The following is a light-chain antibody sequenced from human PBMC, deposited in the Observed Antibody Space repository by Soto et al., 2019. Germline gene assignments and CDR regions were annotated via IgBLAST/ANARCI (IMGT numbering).Light chain of an antibody. Sequence: QSALTQPASVCGSPGQSITLSCTGTSSDVGGFDSVSWYQQHPGSAPKLMIYEVTNRPSGVSHRFSGSKSGNTASLTISGLQTEDEADYYCSSYTSSNTLVFGTGTKLTVL. CDR1: SSDVGGFDS. V-gene: IGLV2-14*01. J-gene: IGLJ1*01. CDR3: SSYTSSNTLV. CDR2: EVT.